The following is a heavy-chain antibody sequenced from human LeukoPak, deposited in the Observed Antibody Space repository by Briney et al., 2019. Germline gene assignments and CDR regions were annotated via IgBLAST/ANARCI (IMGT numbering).Heavy chain of an antibody. Sequence: PSETLSFTCTVSGDSISSSSYYWAWIRQPPGKGLEWIGSIHYSGSTYYNPSLQSRVTISVDTSKNQFSLKLSSVTAADTAVYYCARELLWFGEFGWFDPWGQGTLVTVSS. CDR1: GDSISSSSYY. J-gene: IGHJ5*02. CDR2: IHYSGST. V-gene: IGHV4-39*07. D-gene: IGHD3-10*01. CDR3: ARELLWFGEFGWFDP.